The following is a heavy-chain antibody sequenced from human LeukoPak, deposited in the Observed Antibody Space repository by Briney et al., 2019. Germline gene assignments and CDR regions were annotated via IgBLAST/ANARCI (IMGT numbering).Heavy chain of an antibody. CDR3: ARDVSTLTLTTTSSMDV. Sequence: PRGSLRLSCAASGLTFNRHGIHWVRQAPGKGLEWITVISFDGSSKYYADSVKGRFTISRDNSKNTLYLQMSSLRSEDTAVYFCARDVSTLTLTTTSSMDVWGKGATVIVSS. CDR2: ISFDGSSK. CDR1: GLTFNRHG. V-gene: IGHV3-30*03. D-gene: IGHD1-1*01. J-gene: IGHJ6*03.